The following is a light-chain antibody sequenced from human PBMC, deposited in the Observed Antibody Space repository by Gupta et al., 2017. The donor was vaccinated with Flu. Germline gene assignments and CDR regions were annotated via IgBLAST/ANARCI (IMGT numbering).Light chain of an antibody. CDR2: DDY. Sequence: SYVVTQTPAVCVAPGKTDTIARGGNNIGRTSVHWYRQKPGQAPVLVVYDDYARPSGIPERFSGSNSGNMATLTISRVEAGDEADYYCQVWDGRSDQYVFGAGTKVTVL. CDR3: QVWDGRSDQYV. CDR1: NIGRTS. V-gene: IGLV3-21*03. J-gene: IGLJ1*01.